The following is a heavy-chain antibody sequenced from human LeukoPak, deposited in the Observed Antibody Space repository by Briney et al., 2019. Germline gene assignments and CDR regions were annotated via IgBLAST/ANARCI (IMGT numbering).Heavy chain of an antibody. CDR1: GFTFTNAW. CDR3: ATLNGDYGPYQKSFDY. Sequence: GGSLGLSCAASGFTFTNAWMSWVRQAPGKGLEWVGRIKTKTDGGTTDYAAPVRGRFTISRDDSKNTLYLQMNSLKTEDTAVYYCATLNGDYGPYQKSFDYWGQGTLVTVSS. CDR2: IKTKTDGGTT. D-gene: IGHD4-17*01. J-gene: IGHJ4*02. V-gene: IGHV3-15*01.